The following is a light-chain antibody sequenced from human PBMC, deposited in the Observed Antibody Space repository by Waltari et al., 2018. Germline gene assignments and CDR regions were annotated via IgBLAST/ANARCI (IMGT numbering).Light chain of an antibody. V-gene: IGLV2-14*03. Sequence: QSALTQPASVSGSPGQSITISCTGTSSDVGAYNYVSWYQPHPGKAPKLMIYDVSNRPSVVSSRFSDSKSGNTASLTISGLQAEDEADYYCSSYTSSITYVFGTGTEVTVL. CDR3: SSYTSSITYV. CDR1: SSDVGAYNY. CDR2: DVS. J-gene: IGLJ1*01.